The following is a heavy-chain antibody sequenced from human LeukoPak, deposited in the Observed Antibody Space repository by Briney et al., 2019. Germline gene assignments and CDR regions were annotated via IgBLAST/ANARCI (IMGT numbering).Heavy chain of an antibody. CDR1: ESPFTTYW. V-gene: IGHV3-74*01. CDR2: INMDGTST. Sequence: GGSLKLSCAASESPFTTYWMYWSGKVPGQGRVWVPRINMDGTSTSYADSVKGRFTISRDNAKNSLYLQMNSLRAEDTAVYYCAREGGRFGRVVPAAHFDYWGQGTLVTASS. J-gene: IGHJ4*02. CDR3: AREGGRFGRVVPAAHFDY. D-gene: IGHD2-2*01.